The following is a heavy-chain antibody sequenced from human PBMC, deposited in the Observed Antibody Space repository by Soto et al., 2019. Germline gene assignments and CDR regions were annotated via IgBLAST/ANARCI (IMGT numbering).Heavy chain of an antibody. CDR2: IWYDGSNK. V-gene: IGHV3-33*01. Sequence: QVQLVESGGGVVQPGRSLRLSCAASGFTFSSYGMHWVRQAPGKGLEWVAVIWYDGSNKYYADSVKGRFTISRDNSKNTLYLQMNSLRAEDTAVYYCARDEKSGSYYRWGQGTLVTVSS. CDR3: ARDEKSGSYYR. CDR1: GFTFSSYG. J-gene: IGHJ5*02. D-gene: IGHD1-26*01.